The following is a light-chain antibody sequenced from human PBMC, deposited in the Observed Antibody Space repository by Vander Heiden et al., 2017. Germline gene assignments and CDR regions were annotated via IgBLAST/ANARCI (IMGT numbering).Light chain of an antibody. V-gene: IGKV3-15*01. CDR1: QSVSSN. Sequence: VSPGERATLSCRASQSVSSNLAWYQQKLGQAPRLLIYGASTRATGIPARFSGSGSGTEFTLTISSLQSEDFAVYYCQQYNNWPPNTFGQGTKLEIK. CDR3: QQYNNWPPNT. J-gene: IGKJ2*01. CDR2: GAS.